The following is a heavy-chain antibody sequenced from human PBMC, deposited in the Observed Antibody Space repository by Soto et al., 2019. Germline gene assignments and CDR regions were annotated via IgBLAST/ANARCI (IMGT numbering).Heavy chain of an antibody. J-gene: IGHJ6*02. CDR1: GFTFSSYE. D-gene: IGHD6-13*01. V-gene: IGHV3-48*03. CDR3: ARTAANVYNYYAMDV. CDR2: ISSSGSTI. Sequence: PGGSLRLSCAASGFTFSSYEMNWVRQAPGKGLEWVSYISSSGSTIYYADSVKGRFTISRDNAKNSLYLQMNSLRAEDTAVYYCARTAANVYNYYAMDVWGQGTTVTVSS.